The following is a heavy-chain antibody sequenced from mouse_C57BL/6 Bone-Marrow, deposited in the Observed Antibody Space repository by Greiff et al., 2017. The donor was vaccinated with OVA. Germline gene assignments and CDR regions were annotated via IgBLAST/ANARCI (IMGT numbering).Heavy chain of an antibody. J-gene: IGHJ3*01. Sequence: QVTLKVSGPGILQPSQTLSLTCSFSGFSLSTFGMGVGWIRQPSGKGLEWLAHIWWDDDKYYNPVLKSRLSISKDTSKNQVFLKNANVDTADTAAYYCARILGGYLAWFAYWGQGTLVTVSA. CDR1: GFSLSTFGMG. V-gene: IGHV8-8*01. CDR3: ARILGGYLAWFAY. CDR2: IWWDDDK. D-gene: IGHD2-3*01.